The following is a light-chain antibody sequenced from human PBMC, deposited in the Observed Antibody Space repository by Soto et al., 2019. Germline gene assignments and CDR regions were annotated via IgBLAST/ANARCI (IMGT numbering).Light chain of an antibody. Sequence: QSVLTQPPSVSGTPGQRVTISCSGSSSNVAINPVNWYQHLPGAAPRPLIYETDRRSSGVPDRFSASKSDTSASLAISGLTSEDEADYYCEAWDETLDGLYVFGTGTKVTVL. CDR2: ETD. CDR1: SSNVAINP. CDR3: EAWDETLDGLYV. V-gene: IGLV1-44*01. J-gene: IGLJ1*01.